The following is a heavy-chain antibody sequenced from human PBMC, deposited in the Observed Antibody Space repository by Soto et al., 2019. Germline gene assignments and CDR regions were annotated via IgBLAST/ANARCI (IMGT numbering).Heavy chain of an antibody. CDR3: ARGRGQQLDRSNWFDP. D-gene: IGHD6-13*01. CDR1: GGTFSSYT. J-gene: IGHJ5*02. V-gene: IGHV1-69*02. Sequence: QVQLVQSGAEVKKPGSSVKVSCKASGGTFSSYTISWVRQAPGQGLEWMGRIIPILGIANYAQKFQGRVTIPADKSTSTAYMELSSLRSEDTAVYYCARGRGQQLDRSNWFDPWGQGTLVTVSS. CDR2: IIPILGIA.